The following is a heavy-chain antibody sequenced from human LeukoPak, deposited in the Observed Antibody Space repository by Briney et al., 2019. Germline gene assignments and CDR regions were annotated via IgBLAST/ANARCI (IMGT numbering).Heavy chain of an antibody. Sequence: ASVKVSCKASGGTFSSYAISWVRQAPGQGLEWMGIINPSGGSTSYAQKFQGRVTMTRDTSTSTVYMELSSLRSEDTAVYYCARGDHVRIYTQSHFDIWGQGTMVTVSP. CDR1: GGTFSSYA. J-gene: IGHJ3*02. CDR2: INPSGGST. CDR3: ARGDHVRIYTQSHFDI. V-gene: IGHV1-46*01. D-gene: IGHD2/OR15-2a*01.